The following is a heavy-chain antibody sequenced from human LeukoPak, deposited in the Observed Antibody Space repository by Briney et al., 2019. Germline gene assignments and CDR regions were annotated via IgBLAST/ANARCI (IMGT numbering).Heavy chain of an antibody. CDR1: GFTFDDYA. CDR3: AKGHSSGYYWGGMDV. D-gene: IGHD3-22*01. J-gene: IGHJ6*02. V-gene: IGHV3-9*01. Sequence: PGGSLRLSCAASGFTFDDYAMHWVRQAPGKGLQWVSSINWNSGSLDYADSVKGRFTVSSDNAKNTLYLQMNSLRVDDTALYYCAKGHSSGYYWGGMDVWGQGTTVTVSS. CDR2: INWNSGSL.